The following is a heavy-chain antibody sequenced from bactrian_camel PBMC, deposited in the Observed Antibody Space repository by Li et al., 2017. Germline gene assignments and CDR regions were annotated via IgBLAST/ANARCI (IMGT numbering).Heavy chain of an antibody. CDR2: ISADGRIT. J-gene: IGHJ3*01. CDR3: AKDRVAAEFKNALDA. D-gene: IGHD7*01. CDR1: GFTFSSYA. Sequence: VQLVESGGGQVQPGGSLRLSCVASGFTFSSYAMTWVRQAPGKGLEWVSSISADGRITYYVDSVKGRFTISRDNAKDTLYLQWNNLKTEDTAMYYCAKDRVAAEFKNALDAWGQGTQVTVS. V-gene: IGHV3S31*01.